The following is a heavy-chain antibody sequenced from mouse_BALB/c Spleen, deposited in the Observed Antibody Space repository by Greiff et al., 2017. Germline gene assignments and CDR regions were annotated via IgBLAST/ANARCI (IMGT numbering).Heavy chain of an antibody. D-gene: IGHD2-3*01. V-gene: IGHV7-3*02. CDR3: ARDGYYVLYFDY. CDR2: IRNKANGYTT. J-gene: IGHJ2*01. Sequence: EVQLEESGGGLVQPGGSLRLSCATSGFTFTDYYMSWVRQPPGKALEWLGFIRNKANGYTTEYSASVKGRFTISRDNSQSNLYLPMNTLRAEDSADYSCARDGYYVLYFDYWGQGTTLTVSS. CDR1: GFTFTDYY.